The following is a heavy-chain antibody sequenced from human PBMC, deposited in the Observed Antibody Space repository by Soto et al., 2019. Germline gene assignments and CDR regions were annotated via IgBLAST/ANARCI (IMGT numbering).Heavy chain of an antibody. Sequence: SVKVSCKAGGYTFSDYYIQWVRQAPGQGLEWMGGIIPIFGTANYAQKFQGRVTITADESTSTAYMELSSLRSEDTAVYYCARGIRSTPYYYYGMDVWGQGTTVTVSS. D-gene: IGHD2-2*01. V-gene: IGHV1-69*13. J-gene: IGHJ6*02. CDR1: GYTFSDYY. CDR2: IIPIFGTA. CDR3: ARGIRSTPYYYYGMDV.